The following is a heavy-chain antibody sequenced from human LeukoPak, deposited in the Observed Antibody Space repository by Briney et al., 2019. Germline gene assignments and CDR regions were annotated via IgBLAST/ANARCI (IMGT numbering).Heavy chain of an antibody. J-gene: IGHJ5*02. CDR2: IYHSGST. CDR1: GGSISSGGYS. CDR3: ARALTMVRGVIRFDP. V-gene: IGHV4-30-2*01. Sequence: SETLSLTCAVSGGSISSGGYSWSWIRQPLGKGLEWIGYIYHSGSTYYNPSLKSRVTISVDRSKNQFSLKLSSVTAADTAVYYCARALTMVRGVIRFDPWGQGTLVTVSS. D-gene: IGHD3-10*01.